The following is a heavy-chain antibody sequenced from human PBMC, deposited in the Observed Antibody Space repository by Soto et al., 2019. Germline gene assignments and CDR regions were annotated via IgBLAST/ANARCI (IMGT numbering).Heavy chain of an antibody. D-gene: IGHD5-12*01. V-gene: IGHV3-11*01. Sequence: GGSLRLSCAASGFTFSDYYMSWIRQAPGKGLEWVSYISSSGSTIYYADSVKGRFTISRDNAKNSMYLQMNSLRAEDTAVYYCATSKSGYMYYFDYWGQGTLVTVSS. CDR3: ATSKSGYMYYFDY. J-gene: IGHJ4*02. CDR1: GFTFSDYY. CDR2: ISSSGSTI.